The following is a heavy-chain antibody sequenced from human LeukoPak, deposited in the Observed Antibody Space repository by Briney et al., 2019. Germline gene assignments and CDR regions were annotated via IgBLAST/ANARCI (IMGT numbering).Heavy chain of an antibody. J-gene: IGHJ4*02. Sequence: GGSLRLSCAASGFTFDDYAMHWVRQAPGKGLEWVSGISWNSGSIGYADSVKGRFTISRDNSKNTLYLQMNSLRAEDTAVYYCARLTGDLDYFDYWGQGTLVTVSS. V-gene: IGHV3-9*01. D-gene: IGHD7-27*01. CDR1: GFTFDDYA. CDR3: ARLTGDLDYFDY. CDR2: ISWNSGSI.